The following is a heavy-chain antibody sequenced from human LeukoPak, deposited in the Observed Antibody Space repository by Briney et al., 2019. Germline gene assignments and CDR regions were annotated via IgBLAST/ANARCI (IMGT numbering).Heavy chain of an antibody. CDR2: IYYSGST. CDR1: GGSISSYY. V-gene: IGHV4-59*01. CDR3: ARTLDDAFDI. Sequence: PSETLSLTCTVSGGSISSYYWSWLRQPPGKGLEWIGYIYYSGSTNYNPSLKSRVTISVDTSKNQFSLKLSSVTAADTAVYYCARTLDDAFDIWGQGTMVTVSS. J-gene: IGHJ3*02. D-gene: IGHD1-1*01.